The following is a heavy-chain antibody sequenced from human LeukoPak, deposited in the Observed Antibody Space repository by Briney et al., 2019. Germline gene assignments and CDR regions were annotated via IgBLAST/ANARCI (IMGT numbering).Heavy chain of an antibody. Sequence: GGSLRLSCAASGFTVSSNYMSWVRQAPGKGLEWVSVIYSGGSTYYADSVKGRFTISRDNSKNTLYLQMNSLRAEDTAVYYCARANRGYSLIPPDYYYYYMDVWGKGTTVTVSS. J-gene: IGHJ6*03. CDR1: GFTVSSNY. CDR3: ARANRGYSLIPPDYYYYYMDV. CDR2: IYSGGST. D-gene: IGHD5-18*01. V-gene: IGHV3-53*01.